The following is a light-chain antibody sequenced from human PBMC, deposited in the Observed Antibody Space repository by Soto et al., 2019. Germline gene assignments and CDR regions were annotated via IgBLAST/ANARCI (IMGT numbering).Light chain of an antibody. CDR2: GAS. V-gene: IGKV3-20*01. J-gene: IGKJ4*01. CDR3: QQYGSSPLT. Sequence: EIVLTQSPGTLSLSPGETATLSCRASQSVSSNYLAWYQKKPGQAPRLLIYGASGRATGIPHRFSGSGSGTDFTLTITRLEPEDFAVYYCQQYGSSPLTFGGGSKVEIK. CDR1: QSVSSNY.